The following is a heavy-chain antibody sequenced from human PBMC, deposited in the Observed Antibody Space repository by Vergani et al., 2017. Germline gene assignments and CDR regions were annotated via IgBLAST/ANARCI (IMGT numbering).Heavy chain of an antibody. V-gene: IGHV4-34*01. CDR2: INHSGGT. J-gene: IGHJ6*03. CDR1: GGSFSGYY. Sequence: QVQLQQWGAGLLKPSETLSLTCAVYGGSFSGYYWGWIRQPPGKGLEWIGEINHSGGTNYNPSLKSRVTISADTSKNQFSLKLSSVTAADTAVYYCARWAPYSSSSGYYYYMDVWGKGTTVTVSS. D-gene: IGHD6-6*01. CDR3: ARWAPYSSSSGYYYYMDV.